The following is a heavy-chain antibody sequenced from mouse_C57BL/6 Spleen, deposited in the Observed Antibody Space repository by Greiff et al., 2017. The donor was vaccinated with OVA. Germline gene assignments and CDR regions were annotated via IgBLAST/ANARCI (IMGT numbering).Heavy chain of an antibody. CDR1: GYTFTDYY. J-gene: IGHJ2*01. V-gene: IGHV1-26*01. CDR3: ARTYGSSYGYFDY. CDR2: INPNNGGT. D-gene: IGHD1-1*01. Sequence: VQLQQSGPELVKPGASVKISCKASGYTFTDYYMNWVKQSHGKSLEWIGDINPNNGGTSYNQKFKGKATLTVDKSSSTAYMELRSLTSEDSAVYYCARTYGSSYGYFDYWGQGTTLTVSS.